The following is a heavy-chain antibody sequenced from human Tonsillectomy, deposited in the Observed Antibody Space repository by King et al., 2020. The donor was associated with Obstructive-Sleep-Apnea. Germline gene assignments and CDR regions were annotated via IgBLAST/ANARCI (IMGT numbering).Heavy chain of an antibody. CDR2: IYYSGST. D-gene: IGHD2-21*02. Sequence: QLQESGPGLVKPSETLSLTCTVSGGSISSYYWSWSRKPPGKGLEWVGYIYYSGSTHYNPSLKSRVTISVDTSKNQFSLKLGSVTVADTAVYYCASAPCGGDCYGFDYWGQGTLVTVSS. CDR1: GGSISSYY. J-gene: IGHJ4*02. V-gene: IGHV4-59*01. CDR3: ASAPCGGDCYGFDY.